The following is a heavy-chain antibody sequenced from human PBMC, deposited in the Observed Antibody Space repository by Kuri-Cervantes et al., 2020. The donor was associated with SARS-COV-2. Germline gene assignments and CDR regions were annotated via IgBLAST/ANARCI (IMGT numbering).Heavy chain of an antibody. CDR3: ARVWALYCSSTSCYTFAFDI. Sequence: ASVKVSCKASGYTFTGYYMHWVRQAPGQGLGWMGWINPNSGGTNYAQKFQGRVTMTRDTSISTAYMELSRLRSDDTAVYYCARVWALYCSSTSCYTFAFDIWGQGTMVTVSS. J-gene: IGHJ3*02. V-gene: IGHV1-2*02. CDR1: GYTFTGYY. D-gene: IGHD2-2*02. CDR2: INPNSGGT.